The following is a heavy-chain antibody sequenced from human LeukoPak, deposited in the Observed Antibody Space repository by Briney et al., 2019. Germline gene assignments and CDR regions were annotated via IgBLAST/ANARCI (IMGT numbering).Heavy chain of an antibody. J-gene: IGHJ4*02. V-gene: IGHV1-69*05. CDR3: ARDGAVAGENDY. Sequence: SVKVSCKASGGTFSSHTISWVRQAPGQGLEWMGGIIPIFGTANYAQKFQGRVTITTDTSTSTAYMELRSLRSDDTAVYYCARDGAVAGENDYWGQGTLVTVSS. CDR2: IIPIFGTA. CDR1: GGTFSSHT. D-gene: IGHD6-19*01.